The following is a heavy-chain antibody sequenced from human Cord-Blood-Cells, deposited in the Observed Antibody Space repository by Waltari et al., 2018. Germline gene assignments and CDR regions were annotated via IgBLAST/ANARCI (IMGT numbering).Heavy chain of an antibody. Sequence: QVQLVQSGAEVKKPGSSVKVSCKASRGTFSSYAISWVRQAPGQGLEWMGGIIPIFGTANYAQKFQGRVTITADKSTSTAYMELSSLRSEDTAVYYCARVLTGDRRGAFDIWGQGTMVTVSS. V-gene: IGHV1-69*06. J-gene: IGHJ3*02. CDR1: RGTFSSYA. D-gene: IGHD7-27*01. CDR2: IIPIFGTA. CDR3: ARVLTGDRRGAFDI.